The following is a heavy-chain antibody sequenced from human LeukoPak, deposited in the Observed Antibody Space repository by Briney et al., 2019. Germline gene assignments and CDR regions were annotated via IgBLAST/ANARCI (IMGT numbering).Heavy chain of an antibody. V-gene: IGHV4-30-4*08. J-gene: IGHJ4*02. Sequence: SQTLSLTCTVSGGSISSGDYYWRWIRQPPGKGLEWIGYIYYSGSTYYNPSLKSRVTISVDTSKNQFSLKLSSVTAADTAVYYCARVVFLEWLFHFDYWGQGTLVTVSS. CDR1: GGSISSGDYY. CDR2: IYYSGST. CDR3: ARVVFLEWLFHFDY. D-gene: IGHD3-3*01.